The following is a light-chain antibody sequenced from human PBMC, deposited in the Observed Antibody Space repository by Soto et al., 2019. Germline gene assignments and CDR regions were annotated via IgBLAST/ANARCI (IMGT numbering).Light chain of an antibody. V-gene: IGKV3-20*01. CDR2: GAS. CDR3: QQYGTTPWT. J-gene: IGKJ1*01. Sequence: EIVLTQSPGTLSLSPGERATLSCRASQSVSNNYLAWYHQKPGRAPRLVISGASSRATGIPDRFSGSGSGTDYTLTISRRQPNLFAVTFCQQYGTTPWTFGQGTNVEFK. CDR1: QSVSNNY.